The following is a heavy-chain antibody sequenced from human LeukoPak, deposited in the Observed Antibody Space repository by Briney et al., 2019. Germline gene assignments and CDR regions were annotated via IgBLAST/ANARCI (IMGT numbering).Heavy chain of an antibody. Sequence: ASVKVSCKASGYTFTSYAMHWVRQAPGQRLEWMGWINAGNGNTKYSQKFQGRVTITRDTSASTAYMELSSLRSEDTAVYYCARGGYYGSGSYYNVGYYGMDVWGKRTTVTVSS. CDR1: GYTFTSYA. CDR2: INAGNGNT. CDR3: ARGGYYGSGSYYNVGYYGMDV. J-gene: IGHJ6*04. D-gene: IGHD3-10*01. V-gene: IGHV1-3*01.